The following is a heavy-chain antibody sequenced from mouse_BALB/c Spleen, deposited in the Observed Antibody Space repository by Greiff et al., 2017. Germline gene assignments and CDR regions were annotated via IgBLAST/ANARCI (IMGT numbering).Heavy chain of an antibody. CDR2: INPGSGGT. J-gene: IGHJ2*01. V-gene: IGHV1-54*03. D-gene: IGHD1-1*01. Sequence: QVQLQQSGAELVRPGTSVKVSCKASGYAFTNYLIEWVKQRPGQGLEWIGVINPGSGGTNYNEKFKGKATLTADKSSSTAYMQLSSLTSDDSAVYFCARSDYGSSYAYLDYWGQGTTLTVSS. CDR3: ARSDYGSSYAYLDY. CDR1: GYAFTNYL.